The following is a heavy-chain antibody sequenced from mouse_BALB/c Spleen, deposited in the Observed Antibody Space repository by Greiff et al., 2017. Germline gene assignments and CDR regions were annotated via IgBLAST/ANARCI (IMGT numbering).Heavy chain of an antibody. D-gene: IGHD2-1*01. J-gene: IGHJ1*01. V-gene: IGHV5-17*02. CDR2: ISSGSSTI. Sequence: EVQVVESGGGLVQPGGSRKLSCAASGFTFSSFGMHWVRQAPEKGLEWVAYISSGSSTIYYADTVKGRFTISRDNPKNTLFLQMTSLRSEDTAMYYCARGNYFDVWGAGTTVTVSS. CDR3: ARGNYFDV. CDR1: GFTFSSFG.